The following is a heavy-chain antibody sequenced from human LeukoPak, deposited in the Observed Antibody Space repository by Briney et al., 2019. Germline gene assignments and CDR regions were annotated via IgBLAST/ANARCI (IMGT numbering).Heavy chain of an antibody. D-gene: IGHD3-22*01. Sequence: PSETQSLTCTVSGGSISSYYWSWIRQPAGKGLECIGRIYTSGSTNYNPSLKSRVTMSVDTSKNHFSLKLSSVTAADTAVYYCARGPYYDSTKTSAFDIWGQGTMVTVSS. CDR1: GGSISSYY. V-gene: IGHV4-4*07. CDR2: IYTSGST. CDR3: ARGPYYDSTKTSAFDI. J-gene: IGHJ3*02.